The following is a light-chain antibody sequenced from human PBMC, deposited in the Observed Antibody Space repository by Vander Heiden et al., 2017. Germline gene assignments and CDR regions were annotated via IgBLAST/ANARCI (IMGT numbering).Light chain of an antibody. V-gene: IGKV1-39*01. CDR3: QQSYSTPFT. Sequence: DIQMTQPPSSLSASVGDRVPIPCRASQSISSYLNWYQQKPGKAPKLLIYAASSLQSGVPSRFSGSGSAADFTLTISSLQPEDFATYYCQQSYSTPFTFGPGTKVDIK. J-gene: IGKJ3*01. CDR1: QSISSY. CDR2: AAS.